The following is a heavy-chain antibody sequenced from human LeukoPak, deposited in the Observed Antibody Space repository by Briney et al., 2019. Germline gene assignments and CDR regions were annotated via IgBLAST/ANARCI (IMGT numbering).Heavy chain of an antibody. J-gene: IGHJ4*02. CDR1: GFTFSSYA. D-gene: IGHD6-19*01. V-gene: IGHV3-23*01. CDR3: AKGLAVAAPLAFYSDY. CDR2: ISGSGGST. Sequence: GGSLRLSCAASGFTFSSYAMSWVRQAPGKGLEWVSAISGSGGSTYYADSVKGRFTISRDNSKNTLYLQMNSLRAEDTAVYYCAKGLAVAAPLAFYSDYWGQGTLVTVSS.